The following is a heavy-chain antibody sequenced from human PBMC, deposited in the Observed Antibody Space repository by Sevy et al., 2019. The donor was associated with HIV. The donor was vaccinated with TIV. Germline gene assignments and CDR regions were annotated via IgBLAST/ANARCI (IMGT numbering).Heavy chain of an antibody. Sequence: ASVKVSCKASGYTFTGYYMHWVRQAPGQGLEWMGRINPNSGGTNYAQKFQGRVTMTRDMSISTAYMELSRLRSDDTAVYYCARGGLRYYDSSGYLNYWGQGTLVTVSS. V-gene: IGHV1-2*06. CDR2: INPNSGGT. D-gene: IGHD3-22*01. CDR1: GYTFTGYY. CDR3: ARGGLRYYDSSGYLNY. J-gene: IGHJ4*02.